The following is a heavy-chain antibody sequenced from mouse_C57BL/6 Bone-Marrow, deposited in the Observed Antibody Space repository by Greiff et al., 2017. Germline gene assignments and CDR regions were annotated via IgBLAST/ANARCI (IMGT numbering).Heavy chain of an antibody. D-gene: IGHD1-1*01. CDR3: ARLGYGSEAMDY. J-gene: IGHJ4*01. V-gene: IGHV5-6*01. CDR1: GFTFSSYG. Sequence: EVQVVESGGDLVKPGGSLKLSCAASGFTFSSYGMSWVRQTPDKRLEWVATISSGGSYTYYPDSVKGRFPISRDNAKNTLYLQMSSLKSEDTAMYYCARLGYGSEAMDYWGQGTSVTVSS. CDR2: ISSGGSYT.